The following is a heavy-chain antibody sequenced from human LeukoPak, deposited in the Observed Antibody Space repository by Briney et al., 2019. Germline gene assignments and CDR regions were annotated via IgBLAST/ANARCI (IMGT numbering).Heavy chain of an antibody. CDR3: ARAKRYCSGGSCPSLGY. J-gene: IGHJ4*02. D-gene: IGHD2-15*01. Sequence: GASVKVSCKTSGYTFTSYGISWVRQAPGQGLEWMGWISAYNGNTNYAQKLQGRVTMTTDTSTSTAYMELRSLRSDDTAVYYCARAKRYCSGGSCPSLGYWGQGTLVTVSS. CDR1: GYTFTSYG. V-gene: IGHV1-18*01. CDR2: ISAYNGNT.